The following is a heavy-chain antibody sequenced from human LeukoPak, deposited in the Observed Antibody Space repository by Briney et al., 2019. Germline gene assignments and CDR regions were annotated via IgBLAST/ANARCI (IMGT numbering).Heavy chain of an antibody. V-gene: IGHV4-34*01. CDR1: GGSFSGYY. CDR3: ASQPLYYYDSSGYWVF. Sequence: SETLSLTCAVYGGSFSGYYWSWIRQPPGKGLEWIGKINHSGSTHYNPSLKSRVTISVDTSKKQFSLKLSSVTAADTAVYYCASQPLYYYDSSGYWVFRGQGTLVTVSS. J-gene: IGHJ4*02. CDR2: INHSGST. D-gene: IGHD3-22*01.